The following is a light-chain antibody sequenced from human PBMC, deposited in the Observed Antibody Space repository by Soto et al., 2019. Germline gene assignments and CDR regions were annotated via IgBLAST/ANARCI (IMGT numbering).Light chain of an antibody. Sequence: QSALTQPASVSGSPGQSITISCTGTSSDVGAYNYVSWYQQHPGKAPKLMIYEVSNRPSGVSNRFSGSKSGNTASLTISGLQAEDEADYYCSSYTSSSTLWVFGGGTKLPVL. CDR2: EVS. J-gene: IGLJ3*02. V-gene: IGLV2-14*01. CDR1: SSDVGAYNY. CDR3: SSYTSSSTLWV.